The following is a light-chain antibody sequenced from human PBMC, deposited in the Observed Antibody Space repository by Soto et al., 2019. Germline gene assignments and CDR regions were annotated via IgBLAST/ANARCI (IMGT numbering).Light chain of an antibody. CDR3: QQIYRAPRA. CDR2: ATS. CDR1: QNINNY. V-gene: IGKV1-39*01. Sequence: DIQMAQSPSSLSASVGDRVTITCRASQNINNYIAWYQQKPGQAPKLLIYATSTLHTVVPSRFSGSGFGTDFTLIISSLQPDDLATYYCQQIYRAPRAFGQGTTVEIK. J-gene: IGKJ1*01.